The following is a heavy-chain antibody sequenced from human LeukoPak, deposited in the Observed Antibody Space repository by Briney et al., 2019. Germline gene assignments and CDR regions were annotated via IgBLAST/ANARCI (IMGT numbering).Heavy chain of an antibody. D-gene: IGHD1-26*01. CDR1: GGSISSYY. Sequence: KPSETLSLTCSVSGGSISSYYWSWIRHPPGKGLDWNGEIYYSGSTNYNPSLKSRVTISVDTYKNQFSLKLSSVTAADTAVYYCARQSGGSYPAGYFDLWGRGTLVTVSS. CDR3: ARQSGGSYPAGYFDL. V-gene: IGHV4-59*08. J-gene: IGHJ2*01. CDR2: IYYSGST.